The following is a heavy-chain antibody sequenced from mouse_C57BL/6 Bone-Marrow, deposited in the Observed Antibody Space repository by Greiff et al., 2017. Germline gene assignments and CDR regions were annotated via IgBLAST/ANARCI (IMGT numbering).Heavy chain of an antibody. D-gene: IGHD1-1*01. CDR1: GYTFTSYW. Sequence: QVQLQQPGAELVKPGASVKLSCKASGYTFTSYWMQWVKQRPGQGLEWIGEIDPSDSYTNYNQKFKGKATLTVDTSSSTAYMQLSSLTSEDSAVYYCATTGVGDYWGQGTTLTVSS. CDR2: IDPSDSYT. J-gene: IGHJ2*01. CDR3: ATTGVGDY. V-gene: IGHV1-50*01.